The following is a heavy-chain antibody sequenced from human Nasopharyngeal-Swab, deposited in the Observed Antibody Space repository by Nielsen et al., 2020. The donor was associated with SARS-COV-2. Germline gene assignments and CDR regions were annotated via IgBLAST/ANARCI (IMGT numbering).Heavy chain of an antibody. CDR2: IKSKTDGGTT. V-gene: IGHV3-15*01. Sequence: GESLKISCAASGFTFSGSAMHWVRQASGKGLEWVGRIKSKTDGGTTDYAAPVKGRFTISRDDSKNTLYLQMNSLKTEDTAVYYCTTVGTSWHYYGMDVWGQGTTVTVSS. CDR3: TTVGTSWHYYGMDV. J-gene: IGHJ6*02. D-gene: IGHD3-10*01. CDR1: GFTFSGSA.